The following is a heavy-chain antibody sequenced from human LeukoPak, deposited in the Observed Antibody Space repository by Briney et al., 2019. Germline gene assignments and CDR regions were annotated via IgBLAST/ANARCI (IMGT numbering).Heavy chain of an antibody. CDR1: GFTFSSYA. Sequence: GGSLRLSCAASGFTFSSYAMSWVRQAPGKGLEWVSAISSSGGNTYYADSVKGRFTISRDNSKNTLFLQMSSLRAEDTAVYYCALGVQWLVTFDYWGQGTLVTVSS. V-gene: IGHV3-23*01. J-gene: IGHJ4*02. CDR3: ALGVQWLVTFDY. D-gene: IGHD6-19*01. CDR2: ISSSGGNT.